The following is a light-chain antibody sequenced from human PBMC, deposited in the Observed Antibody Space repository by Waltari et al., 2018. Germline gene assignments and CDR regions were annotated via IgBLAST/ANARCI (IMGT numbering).Light chain of an antibody. V-gene: IGKV1-8*01. CDR3: QQYYSTPPT. Sequence: AIRMTQSPSSFSASTGDRVTITCRASQGISSYLAWYQQKPGTAPKLLIYATSTLQSGVPSRFGGSGSGTDFSLTISCLQSEDVAVYYCQQYYSTPPTFGGGTKVEIK. J-gene: IGKJ4*01. CDR1: QGISSY. CDR2: ATS.